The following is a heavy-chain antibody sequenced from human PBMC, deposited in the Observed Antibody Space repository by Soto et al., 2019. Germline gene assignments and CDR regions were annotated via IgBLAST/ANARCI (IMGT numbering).Heavy chain of an antibody. D-gene: IGHD3-16*01. CDR1: GYSFTSYW. J-gene: IGHJ6*02. CDR2: IDPSDSYT. CDR3: ARETRPPFGYYGMDV. Sequence: ESLKISCKGSGYSFTSYWISLVRQMPGKGLEWMGRIDPSDSYTNYSPSFQGHVTISADKSISTAYLQWSSLKASDTAMYYCARETRPPFGYYGMDVWGQGTTVTVSS. V-gene: IGHV5-10-1*01.